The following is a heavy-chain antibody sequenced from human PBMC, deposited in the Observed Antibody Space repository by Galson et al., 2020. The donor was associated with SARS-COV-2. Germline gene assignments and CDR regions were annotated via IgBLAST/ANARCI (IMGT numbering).Heavy chain of an antibody. CDR3: ARGQRGIHYYDSSGYYRGFDY. V-gene: IGHV3-33*01. J-gene: IGHJ4*02. Sequence: TGGSLRLSCAASGFTFSSYGMHWVRQAPGKGLEWVAVIWYDGSNKYYADSVKGRFTISRDNSKNTLYLQMNSLRAEDTAVYYCARGQRGIHYYDSSGYYRGFDYWGQGTLVTVSS. CDR2: IWYDGSNK. CDR1: GFTFSSYG. D-gene: IGHD3-22*01.